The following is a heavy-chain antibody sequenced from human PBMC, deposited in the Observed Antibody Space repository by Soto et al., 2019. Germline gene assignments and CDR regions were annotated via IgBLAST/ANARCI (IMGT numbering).Heavy chain of an antibody. CDR3: ASTTAAAGIFY. CDR2: FITIFGTA. CDR1: GGHFSSFA. J-gene: IGHJ4*02. D-gene: IGHD6-13*01. V-gene: IGHV1-69*13. Sequence: ASVKVSCKASGGHFSSFAISWVRQAPGLGLEWMGGFITIFGTANYAQSFQGRVTITADESTSTVYMELRSLRSEYTAVHYCASTTAAAGIFYWGQGTLVTVSS.